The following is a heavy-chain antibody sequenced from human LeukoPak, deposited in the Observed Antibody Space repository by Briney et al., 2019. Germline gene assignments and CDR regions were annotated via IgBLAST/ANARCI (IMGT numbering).Heavy chain of an antibody. CDR1: GGSISSGGYY. V-gene: IGHV4-31*03. J-gene: IGHJ4*02. CDR2: IYYSGST. CDR3: ARDRRGDYPGDFDY. Sequence: PSETLSLTCTVSGGSISSGGYYWSWIRQHPGKGLEWIGYIYYSGSTYYNPSLKSRVTISVDTSKNQFSLKLSSVTAADTAVYYCARDRRGDYPGDFDYWGQGTLVTVSS. D-gene: IGHD4-17*01.